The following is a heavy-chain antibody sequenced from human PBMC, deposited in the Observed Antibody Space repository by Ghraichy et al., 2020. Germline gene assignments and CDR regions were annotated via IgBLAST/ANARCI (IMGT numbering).Heavy chain of an antibody. D-gene: IGHD6-13*01. J-gene: IGHJ3*02. CDR3: ARDRGGSEAAAGTTLAAFDI. Sequence: SQTLSLTCAISGDSVSSNSAAWNWIRQSPSRGLEWLGRTYYRSKWYNDYAVSVKSRITINPDTSKNQFSLQLNSVTPEDTAVYYCARDRGGSEAAAGTTLAAFDIWGQGTMVTVSS. CDR1: GDSVSSNSAA. CDR2: TYYRSKWYN. V-gene: IGHV6-1*01.